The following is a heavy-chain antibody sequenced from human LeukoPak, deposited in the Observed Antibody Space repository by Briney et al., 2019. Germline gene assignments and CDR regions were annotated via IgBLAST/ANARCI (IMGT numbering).Heavy chain of an antibody. CDR3: ARSPSYNWNDGGDY. D-gene: IGHD1-1*01. Sequence: ASVKVSCKASGYTFTSYGISWVRQAPGQGLEWMGWISAYNGNTNYAQKLQGRLTMTTDTSTSTAYMELRSLRSDDTAVYYCARSPSYNWNDGGDYWGQGTLVTVSS. CDR1: GYTFTSYG. CDR2: ISAYNGNT. V-gene: IGHV1-18*04. J-gene: IGHJ4*02.